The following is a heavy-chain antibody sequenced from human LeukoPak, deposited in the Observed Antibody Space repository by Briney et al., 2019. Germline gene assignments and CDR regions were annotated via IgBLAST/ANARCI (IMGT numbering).Heavy chain of an antibody. CDR3: ARGGRREQLAGDYFDY. V-gene: IGHV4-59*01. D-gene: IGHD6-6*01. J-gene: IGHJ4*02. CDR2: IYYRGST. CDR1: GGSISSYY. Sequence: PSETLSLTCTVSGGSISSYYWSWIRQPPGKGLEWIGYIYYRGSTNYTPSLKSRVTISVDTSMNQFSLKLSSVTAADTAVYYCARGGRREQLAGDYFDYWGQGTLVTVSS.